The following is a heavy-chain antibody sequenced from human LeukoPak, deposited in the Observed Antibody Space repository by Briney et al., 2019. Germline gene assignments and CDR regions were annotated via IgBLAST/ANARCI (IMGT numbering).Heavy chain of an antibody. V-gene: IGHV1-69*04. CDR2: IIPFLGLS. CDR1: GGTFSSYA. D-gene: IGHD3-10*01. Sequence: ASVKVSCKASGGTFSSYAISWVRQAPGQGLEWMGRIIPFLGLSNYAQKFQGRVTITADKSTSTAYMELNTLSLRSEDTAVYYCAREKTTSGGLDVWGQGTTVTVSS. CDR3: AREKTTSGGLDV. J-gene: IGHJ6*02.